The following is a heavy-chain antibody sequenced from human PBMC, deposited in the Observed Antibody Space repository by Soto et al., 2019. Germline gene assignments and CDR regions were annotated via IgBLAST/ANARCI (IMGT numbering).Heavy chain of an antibody. CDR2: ISGSGGST. Sequence: GGSLRLSCAASGFTFSSYAMSWVRQAPGKGLEWVSAISGSGGSTYYAVSVKGRFTISRDNSKNTLYLQMNSLRAEDTAVYYCAKVLTGTTQDRPDYWGQGTLVTVSS. J-gene: IGHJ4*02. D-gene: IGHD1-7*01. V-gene: IGHV3-23*01. CDR1: GFTFSSYA. CDR3: AKVLTGTTQDRPDY.